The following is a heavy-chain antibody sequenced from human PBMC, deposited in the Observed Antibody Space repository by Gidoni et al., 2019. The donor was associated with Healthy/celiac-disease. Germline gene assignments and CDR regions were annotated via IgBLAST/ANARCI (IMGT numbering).Heavy chain of an antibody. CDR3: ARDRGYGSGSYDFDY. Sequence: EVQLVESGGGLVKPGGSLSLPCASSGSPFSSYSMNWVRQAPGKGLEWVSSISSSSSYIYYADSVKGRFTIYRDNAKNSLYLQMNSLRAEDTAVYYCARDRGYGSGSYDFDYWGQGTLVTVSS. J-gene: IGHJ4*02. CDR2: ISSSSSYI. D-gene: IGHD3-10*01. V-gene: IGHV3-21*01. CDR1: GSPFSSYS.